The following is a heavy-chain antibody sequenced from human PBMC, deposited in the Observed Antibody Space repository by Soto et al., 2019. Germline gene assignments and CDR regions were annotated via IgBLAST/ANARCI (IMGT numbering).Heavy chain of an antibody. CDR3: ARLQFYDFWSGSCPTDA. D-gene: IGHD3-3*01. V-gene: IGHV4-61*01. CDR2: TNYTWST. Sequence: QVQLQESGPGLVKPSETLSLTCTVYCGSVSSGPYQCRWLRQSPGKGLEWIGYTNYTWSTTYNPSLKRRFTISVDTSKNQCPLKLTSVTAADTALYFGARLQFYDFWSGSCPTDAWGHGTTVT. J-gene: IGHJ6*02. CDR1: CGSVSSGPYQ.